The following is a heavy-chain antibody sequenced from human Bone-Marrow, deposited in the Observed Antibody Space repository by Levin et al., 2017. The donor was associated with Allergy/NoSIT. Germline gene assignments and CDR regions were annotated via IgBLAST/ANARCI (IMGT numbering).Heavy chain of an antibody. Sequence: LSLTCAASGFTFSSFAMSWVRQTPGKGLEWVSSIGGTTGNTYYADPVKGRFTISRDNSKNTLFLQMNSLRAEDTALYYCAKTVGYTYGNYYMDVWGKGTTVTVSS. CDR1: GFTFSSFA. D-gene: IGHD5-18*01. CDR3: AKTVGYTYGNYYMDV. V-gene: IGHV3-23*01. J-gene: IGHJ6*03. CDR2: IGGTTGNT.